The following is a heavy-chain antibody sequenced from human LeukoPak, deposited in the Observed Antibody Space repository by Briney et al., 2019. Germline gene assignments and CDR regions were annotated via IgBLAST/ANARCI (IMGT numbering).Heavy chain of an antibody. CDR1: GGSFSGYY. CDR2: INHSGST. D-gene: IGHD6-19*01. J-gene: IGHJ4*02. Sequence: SETLSLTCAVYGGSFSGYYWSWIRHPPGKGLEWFGEINHSGSTNYNPSLKSRVTISVDTSKNQFSLKLSSVTAADTAVYYCAKGLSSSGWYTAIDYWGQGTLVTVSS. V-gene: IGHV4-34*01. CDR3: AKGLSSSGWYTAIDY.